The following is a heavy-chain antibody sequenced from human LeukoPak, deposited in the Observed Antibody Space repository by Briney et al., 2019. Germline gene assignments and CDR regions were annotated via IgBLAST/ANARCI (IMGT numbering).Heavy chain of an antibody. Sequence: SETLSLTCTVSGGSISSSSYYWSWIRQPPGKGLEWIGYIYYSGSTNYNPSLKSRVTISVDTSKNQFSLKLTSVTAADTAVYYCARVGDYENSGSQPFDYWGQGTLVTVSS. D-gene: IGHD3-22*01. CDR2: IYYSGST. CDR3: ARVGDYENSGSQPFDY. CDR1: GGSISSSSYY. V-gene: IGHV4-61*05. J-gene: IGHJ4*02.